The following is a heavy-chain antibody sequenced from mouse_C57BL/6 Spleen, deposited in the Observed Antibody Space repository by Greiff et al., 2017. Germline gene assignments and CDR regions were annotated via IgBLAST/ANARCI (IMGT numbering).Heavy chain of an antibody. J-gene: IGHJ2*01. Sequence: EVQVVESGAELVRPGASVKLSCTASGFNIKDDYMHWVKQRPEQGLEWIGWIDPENGDTEYASKFQGKATITADTSSNTAYLQLSSLTSEDTAVYYCTLPGDYYGSSYLFDYWGQGTTLTVSS. D-gene: IGHD1-1*01. V-gene: IGHV14-4*01. CDR3: TLPGDYYGSSYLFDY. CDR1: GFNIKDDY. CDR2: IDPENGDT.